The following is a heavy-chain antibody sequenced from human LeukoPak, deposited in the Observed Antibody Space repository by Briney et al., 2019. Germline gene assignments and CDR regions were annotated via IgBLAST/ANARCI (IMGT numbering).Heavy chain of an antibody. V-gene: IGHV1-2*02. D-gene: IGHD2-2*01. J-gene: IGHJ5*02. CDR3: AEEKLGYCSSTSCYAFGWFDP. CDR1: GYTFTGYY. Sequence: GASVKVSCKASGYTFTGYYMHWVRQAPGQGLEWMGWINPNSGGTNYAQKFQGRVTITRDTSISTAYMELSRLRSDDTAVYYCAEEKLGYCSSTSCYAFGWFDPWGQGTLVTVSS. CDR2: INPNSGGT.